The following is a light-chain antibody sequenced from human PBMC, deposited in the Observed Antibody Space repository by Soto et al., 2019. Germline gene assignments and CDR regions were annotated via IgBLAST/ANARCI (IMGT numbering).Light chain of an antibody. Sequence: DIQMTQSPSSVSASVGDRVTITCRASQGLSGWLAWYQQKPGKAPKLLIYAASSLQSGVPSRFSGSGSGTDFNLTIIRLHPQDVATYYSHHAHSFQSTFGQGIRLEIK. J-gene: IGKJ5*01. CDR2: AAS. CDR1: QGLSGW. CDR3: HHAHSFQST. V-gene: IGKV1D-12*01.